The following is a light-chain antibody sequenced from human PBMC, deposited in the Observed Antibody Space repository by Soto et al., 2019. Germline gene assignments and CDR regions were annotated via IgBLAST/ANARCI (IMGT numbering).Light chain of an antibody. V-gene: IGKV1-39*01. Sequence: IQMTQSPSSLSASVGDRVTITCRASQSISSYLNWYQQKPGKAPKLLITGASSLKSGVPSRFSGSGSGTDFTLTVSSLQPEDVATYYCQQSYTNPSFGPGTTVDV. CDR3: QQSYTNPS. CDR2: GAS. CDR1: QSISSY. J-gene: IGKJ3*01.